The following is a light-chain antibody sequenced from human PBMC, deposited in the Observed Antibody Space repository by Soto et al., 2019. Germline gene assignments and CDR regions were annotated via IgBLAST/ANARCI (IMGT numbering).Light chain of an antibody. CDR3: QQYYSYPQWT. V-gene: IGKV1-8*01. CDR2: AAS. J-gene: IGKJ1*01. CDR1: QGISSY. Sequence: AIRMTQSPSSLSASTGDRVTITYRASQGISSYLAWYQQKPGKAPKLLIYAASTLQSGVPSRFSGSGSGTDFTLTISCLQSEDFATYYCQQYYSYPQWTFGQGTKVEIK.